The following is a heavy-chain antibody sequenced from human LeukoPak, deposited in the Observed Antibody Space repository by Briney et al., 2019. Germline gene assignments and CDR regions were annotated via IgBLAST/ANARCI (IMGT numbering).Heavy chain of an antibody. CDR1: GFTFTTYS. CDR2: ITSSSDYI. V-gene: IGHV3-21*01. Sequence: PGGSLRLSCAASGFTFTTYSMTWVRQAPGKGLEWVSSITSSSDYIYYADSVKGRFTISRDNAKNSLFLQMSSLRAEDTAVYYCARSSVGATLDSLDFWGQGTLVTVSS. CDR3: ARSSVGATLDSLDF. D-gene: IGHD1-26*01. J-gene: IGHJ4*02.